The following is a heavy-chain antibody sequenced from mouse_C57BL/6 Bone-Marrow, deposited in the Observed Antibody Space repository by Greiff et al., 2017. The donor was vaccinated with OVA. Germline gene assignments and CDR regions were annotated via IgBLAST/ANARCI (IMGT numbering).Heavy chain of an antibody. V-gene: IGHV1-64*01. CDR3: ASLYGNYGFDY. D-gene: IGHD2-1*01. Sequence: QVQLQQSGAELVKPGASVKLSCKASGYTFTSYWMHWVKQRPGQGLEWIGMIHPNSGSTNYNEKFKSKATLTVDKSSSTAYMQLSSLTSEDSAVYYCASLYGNYGFDYWGQGTTLTVSS. CDR2: IHPNSGST. J-gene: IGHJ2*01. CDR1: GYTFTSYW.